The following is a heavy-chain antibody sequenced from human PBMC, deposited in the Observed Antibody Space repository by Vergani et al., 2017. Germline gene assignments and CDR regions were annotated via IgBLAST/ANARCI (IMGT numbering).Heavy chain of an antibody. CDR1: GGSISSYY. D-gene: IGHD1-26*01. J-gene: IGHJ4*02. Sequence: QVQLQESGPGLVKPSETLSLTCTVSGGSISSYYWSWIRQPPGKGLEWIGYIYYSGSTNYNPSLKSRVTISVDTSKNQFSLKLSSVTAADTAVYYCARDLVGAIDYWGQGTLVTVSS. V-gene: IGHV4-59*12. CDR3: ARDLVGAIDY. CDR2: IYYSGST.